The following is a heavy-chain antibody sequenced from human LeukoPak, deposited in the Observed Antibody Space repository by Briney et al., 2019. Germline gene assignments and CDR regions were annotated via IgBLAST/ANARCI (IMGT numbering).Heavy chain of an antibody. CDR3: TTENWGRGDY. J-gene: IGHJ4*02. D-gene: IGHD3-16*01. CDR1: GLLFGDYG. Sequence: PGGSLRLSCTASGLLFGDYGMTWVRQAPGKGLEWVGFIRSKPYGGTADYAESVKGRFTISRDDSKNTLYLQMNTLQIDDTAVYYCTTENWGRGDYWGQGTLITVSS. CDR2: IRSKPYGGTA. V-gene: IGHV3-49*04.